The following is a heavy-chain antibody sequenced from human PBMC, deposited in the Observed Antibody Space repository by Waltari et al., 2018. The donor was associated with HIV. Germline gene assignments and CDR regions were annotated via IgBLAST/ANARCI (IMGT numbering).Heavy chain of an antibody. J-gene: IGHJ4*02. Sequence: QVQLVQSGAEVKKPGASVKVSCRASGINFNADAVPWVRQAPGQGLEWLGSINVGTIFRRYSQMCQGSLTFTRDTSETTIFMELRSLKSEDTAVYFCAGGSAWLVNVLEIWGQGTLVTVSS. CDR2: INVGTIFR. D-gene: IGHD5-12*01. V-gene: IGHV1-3*01. CDR3: AGGSAWLVNVLEI. CDR1: GINFNADA.